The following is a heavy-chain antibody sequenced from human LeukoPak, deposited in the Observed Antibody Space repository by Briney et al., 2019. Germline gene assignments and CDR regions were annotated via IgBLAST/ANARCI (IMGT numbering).Heavy chain of an antibody. D-gene: IGHD5-24*01. CDR1: GITFSSHA. V-gene: IGHV3-23*01. Sequence: PGGSLRLSCAASGITFSSHAMSWVRQAPGKGLEWASLISGSGGHTYYGDSVKGRFTISRDSSTNRLYLQMNSLRPEDTAVYYCAKGGAATMRDGYNYYYYYMEVWGRGTTVTVSS. J-gene: IGHJ6*03. CDR3: AKGGAATMRDGYNYYYYYMEV. CDR2: ISGSGGHT.